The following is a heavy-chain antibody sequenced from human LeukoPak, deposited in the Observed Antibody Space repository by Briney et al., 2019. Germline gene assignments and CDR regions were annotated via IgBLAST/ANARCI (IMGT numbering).Heavy chain of an antibody. Sequence: ASVKVSCKASGYSYTSYGISWVGQAPGQGREWMGWISAYNGNTNYAQKVQGRVTMTTDTSTSTAYMELRSLRSDDTAVYYCARDGVGYYYDSSGPRRGDAFDIWGQGTMVTVSS. CDR1: GYSYTSYG. CDR3: ARDGVGYYYDSSGPRRGDAFDI. CDR2: ISAYNGNT. J-gene: IGHJ3*02. D-gene: IGHD3-22*01. V-gene: IGHV1-18*01.